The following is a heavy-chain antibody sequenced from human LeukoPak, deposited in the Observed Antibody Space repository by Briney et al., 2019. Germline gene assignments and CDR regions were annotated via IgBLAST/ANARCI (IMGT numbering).Heavy chain of an antibody. CDR2: IIPIFGTA. CDR3: ASETAPGGSYDY. V-gene: IGHV1-69*05. Sequence: ASVKVSCKASGGTFSSYAISWVRQAPGQGLEWMGGIIPIFGTANYAQKFQGRVTITTDESTSTAYMELSSLRSEDTAVHYCASETAPGGSYDYWGQGTLVTVSS. J-gene: IGHJ4*02. D-gene: IGHD1-26*01. CDR1: GGTFSSYA.